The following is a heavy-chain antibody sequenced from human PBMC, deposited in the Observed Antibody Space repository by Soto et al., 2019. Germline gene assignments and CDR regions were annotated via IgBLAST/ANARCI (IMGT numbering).Heavy chain of an antibody. J-gene: IGHJ3*02. CDR2: IYPGNSDT. V-gene: IGHV5-51*01. CDR3: ARQNASIAARPYSFDI. D-gene: IGHD6-6*01. Sequence: GESLKISCKGLGYSFTSYWIGWVRQMPGKGLEWMGIIYPGNSDTRYSPSFQGQVTISANKSISHANLPWSSLKASDTAMYYCARQNASIAARPYSFDIWGQGTLVTVSS. CDR1: GYSFTSYW.